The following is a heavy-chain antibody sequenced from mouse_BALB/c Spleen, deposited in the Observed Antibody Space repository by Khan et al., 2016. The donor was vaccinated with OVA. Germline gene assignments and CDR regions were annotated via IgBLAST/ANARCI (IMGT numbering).Heavy chain of an antibody. V-gene: IGHV14-3*02. CDR3: ARDYWDVFAY. CDR2: IDPANGNA. D-gene: IGHD4-1*01. CDR1: GFNIKDTY. Sequence: EVQLQQSGAELVKPGASVKLSCTASGFNIKDTYMHWVKQRPEQGLEWIGRIDPANGNAKYDPKFQGKATITADTSSNTAHLQLSSLTSEDTAVYFCARDYWDVFAYWGQGTLVTLST. J-gene: IGHJ3*01.